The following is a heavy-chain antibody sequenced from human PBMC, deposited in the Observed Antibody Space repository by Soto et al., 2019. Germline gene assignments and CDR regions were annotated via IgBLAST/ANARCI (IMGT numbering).Heavy chain of an antibody. D-gene: IGHD2-15*01. CDR2: ISSRSDTL. CDR3: ARDWDIVILSVPIPNYNYGMDV. Sequence: QAGGSLRLSCEGSGFTFSAYAMNWVRQAPGKGLEWVSYISSRSDTLYYADSVKGRFTISRDNAKNSVYLQVNNLRDEDTAVYYCARDWDIVILSVPIPNYNYGMDVWGQGTTVTVSS. J-gene: IGHJ6*02. V-gene: IGHV3-48*02. CDR1: GFTFSAYA.